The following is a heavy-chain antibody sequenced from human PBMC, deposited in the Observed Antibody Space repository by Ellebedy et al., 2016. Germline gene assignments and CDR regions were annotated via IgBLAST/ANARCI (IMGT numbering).Heavy chain of an antibody. CDR3: ARDDPAKTPPHYDSSGYYYEGDYYYGMDV. V-gene: IGHV1-18*01. J-gene: IGHJ6*02. CDR2: ISAYNSNT. Sequence: ASVKVSCKASGYTFTSYGISWVRQAPGQGLEWMGWISAYNSNTNYAQKLQGRVTMTTDTSTSTAYMELRRLRSDDTAVYYCARDDPAKTPPHYDSSGYYYEGDYYYGMDVWGQGTTVTVSS. CDR1: GYTFTSYG. D-gene: IGHD3-22*01.